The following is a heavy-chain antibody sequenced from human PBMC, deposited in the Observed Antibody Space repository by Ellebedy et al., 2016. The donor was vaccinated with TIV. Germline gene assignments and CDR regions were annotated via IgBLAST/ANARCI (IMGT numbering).Heavy chain of an antibody. Sequence: GESLKISCAASGFTFSSYGMHWVRQAPGKGLEWVAVIWYDGSNKYYADSVKGRFTISRDNSKNTLYLQMNSLRAEDTAVYYCARVSYSSSWYYFDYWGQGTLVTVSS. J-gene: IGHJ4*02. CDR3: ARVSYSSSWYYFDY. CDR1: GFTFSSYG. CDR2: IWYDGSNK. V-gene: IGHV3-33*01. D-gene: IGHD6-13*01.